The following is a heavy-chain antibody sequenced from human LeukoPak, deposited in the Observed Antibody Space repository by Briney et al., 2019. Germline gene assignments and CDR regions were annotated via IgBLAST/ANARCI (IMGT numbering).Heavy chain of an antibody. D-gene: IGHD3-10*01. Sequence: VGSLRLSCAASGFTFSNAWMSWVRQAPGKGLEWVGRIKSKTDGGTTDYAAPVKGRFTISRDDSKNTLYLQMNSLKTEDTAVYYCTTGITMVRGVIIIGPDYWGQGTLVTVAS. J-gene: IGHJ4*02. CDR3: TTGITMVRGVIIIGPDY. V-gene: IGHV3-15*01. CDR2: IKSKTDGGTT. CDR1: GFTFSNAW.